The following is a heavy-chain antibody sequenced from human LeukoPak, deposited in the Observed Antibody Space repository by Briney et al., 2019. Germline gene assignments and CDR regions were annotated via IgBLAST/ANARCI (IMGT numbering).Heavy chain of an antibody. J-gene: IGHJ4*02. CDR2: INHSGST. CDR1: GGSFSGYY. Sequence: PSETLSLTCAVYGGSFSGYYWSWIRQPPGKGLEWIGEINHSGSTNYNPSLKSRVTISVDTSKNQFSLKLSSVTAADTAVYYCAREGGPPVYWGQGTLVTVSS. V-gene: IGHV4-34*01. CDR3: AREGGPPVY. D-gene: IGHD2-2*01.